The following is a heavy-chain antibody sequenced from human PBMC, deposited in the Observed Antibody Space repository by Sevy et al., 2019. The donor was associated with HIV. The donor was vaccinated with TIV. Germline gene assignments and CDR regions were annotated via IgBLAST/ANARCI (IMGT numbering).Heavy chain of an antibody. J-gene: IGHJ6*02. CDR2: ISGSGGST. D-gene: IGHD5-18*01. Sequence: GGSLRLSCAASGFTFSSYAMNWVRQAPGKGLEWVSAISGSGGSTYYADSVKGRFTISRDNSKNTLYLQMNSLRDEDTAVYYCAKETGGGYSYSYTYYYYGMDVWGQGTTVTVSS. V-gene: IGHV3-23*01. CDR1: GFTFSSYA. CDR3: AKETGGGYSYSYTYYYYGMDV.